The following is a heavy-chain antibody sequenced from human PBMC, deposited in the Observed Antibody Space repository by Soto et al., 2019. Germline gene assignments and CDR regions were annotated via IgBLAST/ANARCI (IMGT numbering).Heavy chain of an antibody. D-gene: IGHD3-22*01. Sequence: SETLSLTCTISGDSISSYYWSWIRQPPGKGLEWIAYIYYSGSTNYNPSLRSRVTISVDTSKNQFSLKLSSVTAADTAVYYCAKVPPGSGYYQYGPYFDYWGQGTLVTVSS. CDR1: GDSISSYY. CDR3: AKVPPGSGYYQYGPYFDY. V-gene: IGHV4-59*01. J-gene: IGHJ4*02. CDR2: IYYSGST.